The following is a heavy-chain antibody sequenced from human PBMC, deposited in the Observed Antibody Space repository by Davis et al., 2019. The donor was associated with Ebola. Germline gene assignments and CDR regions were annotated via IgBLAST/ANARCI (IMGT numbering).Heavy chain of an antibody. CDR3: AKDTSNIWFDV. D-gene: IGHD2/OR15-2a*01. J-gene: IGHJ3*01. CDR2: INWNSDSI. CDR1: GFAFGDYA. V-gene: IGHV3-9*01. Sequence: PGGSLRLSCAGSGFAFGDYAMHWVRQAPGKGLEWVSGINWNSDSIVYADSVKGRFTISRDNSKNTLYLQMNGLRVEDTAIYYCAKDTSNIWFDVWGQGTMVTVSS.